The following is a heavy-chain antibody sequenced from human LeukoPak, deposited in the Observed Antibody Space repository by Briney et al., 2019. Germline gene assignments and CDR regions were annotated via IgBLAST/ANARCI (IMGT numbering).Heavy chain of an antibody. CDR1: GFTFSSFE. CDR2: ISPSGTAR. Sequence: GGSLRLSCGPSGFTFSSFEMNWVRLAPGKGLEGVSYISPSGTARYYADSVRGRFIISRDNAMRSLYLQMNSLRAGDTAVYYCTRDGHSSTWYANFDYWGQGILVTVSS. CDR3: TRDGHSSTWYANFDY. D-gene: IGHD6-13*01. J-gene: IGHJ4*02. V-gene: IGHV3-48*03.